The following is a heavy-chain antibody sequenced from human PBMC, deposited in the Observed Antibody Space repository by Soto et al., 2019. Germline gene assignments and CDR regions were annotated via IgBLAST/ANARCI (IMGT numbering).Heavy chain of an antibody. V-gene: IGHV3-23*01. CDR3: ANLRGYYYDSSGHDY. Sequence: PGGSLRLSCAASGFTFSSYAMSWVRQAPGKGLEWVSAISGSGGSTYYADSVKGRFTISRDNSKNTLYLQMNRLRAEDTAVYYCANLRGYYYDSSGHDYWGQGTLVTVSS. CDR1: GFTFSSYA. J-gene: IGHJ4*02. D-gene: IGHD3-22*01. CDR2: ISGSGGST.